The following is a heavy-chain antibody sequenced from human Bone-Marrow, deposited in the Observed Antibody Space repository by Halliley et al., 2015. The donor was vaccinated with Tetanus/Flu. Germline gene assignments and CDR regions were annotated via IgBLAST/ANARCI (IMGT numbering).Heavy chain of an antibody. CDR1: GYTFNSYD. V-gene: IGHV1-8*01. J-gene: IGHJ5*02. Sequence: QLVQSGAEVMKPGASVRVSCKASGYTFNSYDINWVRQAPGQGLEWMGWMNPNTGDTGYAQKFQGRVTMTRDTSITTAYMELSGLISEDTAVYYCARNPPETCWFAPWGQGTLFSVSS. CDR2: MNPNTGDT. CDR3: ARNPPETCWFAP.